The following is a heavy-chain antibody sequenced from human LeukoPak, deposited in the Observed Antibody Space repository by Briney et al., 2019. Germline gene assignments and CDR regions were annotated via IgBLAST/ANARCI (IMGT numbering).Heavy chain of an antibody. Sequence: GSVKVSCEASGYTFTSYGISWVRQAPGQGLEWMGWISAYNGNTNYAQNFQGRVTMTTDTSTSTAYMELRSLRSDDTAVYYCARDELSYQVLWDLDPWGQGTLVTVSS. CDR3: ARDELSYQVLWDLDP. CDR2: ISAYNGNT. J-gene: IGHJ5*02. V-gene: IGHV1-18*01. CDR1: GYTFTSYG. D-gene: IGHD2-2*01.